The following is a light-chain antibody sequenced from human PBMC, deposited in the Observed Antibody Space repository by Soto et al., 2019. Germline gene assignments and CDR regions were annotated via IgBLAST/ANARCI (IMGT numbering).Light chain of an antibody. Sequence: EIVMTQSPATLSVSPGERATLSCRASQSVSSNLAWYQQKPGQAPRLLIYGAYTRATGIQARFSGSGSGTEFTLTIRSLQSDELAVYYCKQYDKWPRTVGQGTKVDIK. CDR1: QSVSSN. J-gene: IGKJ1*01. CDR2: GAY. CDR3: KQYDKWPRT. V-gene: IGKV3-15*01.